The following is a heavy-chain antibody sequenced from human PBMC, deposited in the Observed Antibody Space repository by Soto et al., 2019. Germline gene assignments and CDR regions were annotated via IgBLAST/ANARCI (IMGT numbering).Heavy chain of an antibody. J-gene: IGHJ6*02. CDR3: AGGHYYGMDV. CDR1: GFTFSSYG. CDR2: ISYDGSNK. D-gene: IGHD2-15*01. V-gene: IGHV3-30*03. Sequence: QVQLVESGGGVVQPGRSLRLSCAASGFTFSSYGMHWVRQAPGKGLEWVAVISYDGSNKYYADSVKGRFTISRDNSKNTRYLQMNSLRAEDTAVYYCAGGHYYGMDVWGQGTTVTVSS.